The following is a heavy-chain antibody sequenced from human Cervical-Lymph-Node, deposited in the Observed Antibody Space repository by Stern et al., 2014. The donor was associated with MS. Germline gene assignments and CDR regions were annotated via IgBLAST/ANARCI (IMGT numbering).Heavy chain of an antibody. CDR1: GESMSSRSYY. V-gene: IGHV4-31*03. CDR3: AREMYSSSYYGLDV. D-gene: IGHD6-6*01. Sequence: VQLLESGPGLVRPSETLSLTCTVSGESMSSRSYYWTWIRQHPEKGLEWIGYIYYGGSTSYNPSLRGRVTISVDTSQNQFFLRLTSVTAADTAVYYCAREMYSSSYYGLDVWGQGATVTVSS. CDR2: IYYGGST. J-gene: IGHJ6*02.